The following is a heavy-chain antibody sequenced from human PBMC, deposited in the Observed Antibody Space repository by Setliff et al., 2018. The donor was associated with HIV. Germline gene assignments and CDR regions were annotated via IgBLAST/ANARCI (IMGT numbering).Heavy chain of an antibody. CDR2: ISGSGGST. D-gene: IGHD3-22*01. CDR1: GFTFSSYA. Sequence: GGSLRLSCAASGFTFSSYAMSWVRQAPGKGLEWVSAISGSGGSTYYADSVRGRFTISRDNSKNTLYLQMNSLGAEDTAVYYCAREVGDSSGYYYRNYYFDSWGQGTLVTVSS. CDR3: AREVGDSSGYYYRNYYFDS. J-gene: IGHJ4*02. V-gene: IGHV3-23*01.